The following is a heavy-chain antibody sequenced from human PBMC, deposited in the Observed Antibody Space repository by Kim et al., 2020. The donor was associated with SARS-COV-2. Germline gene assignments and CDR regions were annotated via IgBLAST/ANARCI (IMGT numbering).Heavy chain of an antibody. J-gene: IGHJ6*02. CDR1: GFTFSSYS. V-gene: IGHV3-48*02. Sequence: GGSLRLSCAASGFTFSSYSMNWVRQAPGKGLEWVSYISSSSSTIYYADSVKGRFTISRDNAKNSLYLQMNSLRDEDTAVYYCARDRSLLPAARYGRYGMDVWGQGTTVTVSS. CDR3: ARDRSLLPAARYGRYGMDV. D-gene: IGHD5-18*01. CDR2: ISSSSSTI.